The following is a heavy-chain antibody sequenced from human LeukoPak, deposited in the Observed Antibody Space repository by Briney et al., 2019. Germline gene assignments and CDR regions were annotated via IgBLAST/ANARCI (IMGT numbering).Heavy chain of an antibody. V-gene: IGHV3-23*01. Sequence: GGSLRPSCAASGFTFSSYAMSWVRQAPGKGLEWVSAISGSGGSTYYADSVKGRFTISRDNSKNTLYLQMNSLRAEDTAVYYCAKTIGITMGRYYYYGMDVWGQGTTVTVSS. D-gene: IGHD3-10*01. CDR1: GFTFSSYA. J-gene: IGHJ6*02. CDR2: ISGSGGST. CDR3: AKTIGITMGRYYYYGMDV.